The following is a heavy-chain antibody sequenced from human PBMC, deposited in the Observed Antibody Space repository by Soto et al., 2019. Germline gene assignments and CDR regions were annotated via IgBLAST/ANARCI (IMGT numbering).Heavy chain of an antibody. CDR1: GGSISSGDYY. Sequence: QVQLQESGPGLVKPSQTLSLTCTVSGGSISSGDYYWSWIRQPPGKGLEWIGNIYYSGSTYYNPSLRSPVTTSTDPSQTQFSLTLSSVTAADTAVYYCASRKSSPSFDYWGQGTLVTVSS. CDR3: ASRKSSPSFDY. CDR2: IYYSGST. J-gene: IGHJ4*02. V-gene: IGHV4-30-4*01. D-gene: IGHD3-10*01.